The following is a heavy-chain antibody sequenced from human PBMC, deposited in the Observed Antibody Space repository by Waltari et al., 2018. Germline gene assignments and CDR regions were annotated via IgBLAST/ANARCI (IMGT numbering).Heavy chain of an antibody. Sequence: QVQLVESGGGVVQPGRSLRLSCAASGFTFSSYAMHWVRQAPGKGLEWVAVISYDGSNKYYADSVKGRFTISRDNSKNTLYLQMNSLRAEDTAVYYCARDPPVGPSAGYYYYYMDVWGKGTTVTISS. J-gene: IGHJ6*03. CDR3: ARDPPVGPSAGYYYYYMDV. D-gene: IGHD1-26*01. CDR2: ISYDGSNK. CDR1: GFTFSSYA. V-gene: IGHV3-30-3*01.